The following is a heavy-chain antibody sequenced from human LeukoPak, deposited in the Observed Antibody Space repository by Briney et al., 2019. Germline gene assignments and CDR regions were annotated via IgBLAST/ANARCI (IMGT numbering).Heavy chain of an antibody. J-gene: IGHJ4*02. CDR3: AKGIWFGELLPHLFDY. CDR1: GFTVSSNY. Sequence: GGSLRLSCAAPGFTVSSNYMSWVRQAPGKGLEWVSVIYSGGSTYYADSVKGRFTIPRDNSKNTLYLQMNSLRAEDTAVYYCAKGIWFGELLPHLFDYWGQGTLVTVSS. D-gene: IGHD3-10*01. V-gene: IGHV3-66*02. CDR2: IYSGGST.